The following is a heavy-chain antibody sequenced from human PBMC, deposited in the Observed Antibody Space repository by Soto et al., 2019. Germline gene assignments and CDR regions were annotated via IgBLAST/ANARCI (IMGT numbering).Heavy chain of an antibody. CDR1: GGSISSDKYY. J-gene: IGHJ5*01. D-gene: IGHD3-16*01. CDR3: ATVRHDYGTTWVDS. CDR2: IYYTGTT. Sequence: QVQLQESGPGLVKPSQTLSLTCSVSGGSISSDKYYWTWIRQSPGKGLDWIGHIYYTGTTHYNPSVKSRVTILLDKSKDQFSLRLTSVTAADTGIYYCATVRHDYGTTWVDSWGQGTLVTVSS. V-gene: IGHV4-30-4*01.